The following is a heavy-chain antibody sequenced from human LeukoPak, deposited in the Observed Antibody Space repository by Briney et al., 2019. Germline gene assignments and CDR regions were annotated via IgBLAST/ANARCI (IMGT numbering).Heavy chain of an antibody. CDR1: GGTFSSYA. CDR3: ARDRVPYGDYGTGFDY. CDR2: IIPILGIA. V-gene: IGHV1-69*04. Sequence: GASVKVSCKASGGTFSSYAISWVRQAPGQGLEWMGRIIPILGIANYAQKFQGRVTITADKSTSTAYMELSSLRSEDTAVYYCARDRVPYGDYGTGFDYWGQGTLVTVSS. J-gene: IGHJ4*02. D-gene: IGHD4-17*01.